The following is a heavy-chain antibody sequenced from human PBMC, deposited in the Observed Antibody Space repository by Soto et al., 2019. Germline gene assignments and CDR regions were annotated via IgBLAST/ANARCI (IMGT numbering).Heavy chain of an antibody. J-gene: IGHJ4*02. Sequence: GGSLRLSCVGSGFTLSSNWMTWVRQAPGKGLEWVGNIRQDGSEKNYVDSVKGRFTISRDNAKNSLYLQMNSLRAEDTAVYYCAREIVVARGASYFDYWGPGTLVTV. V-gene: IGHV3-7*04. CDR2: IRQDGSEK. CDR1: GFTLSSNW. D-gene: IGHD2-2*01. CDR3: AREIVVARGASYFDY.